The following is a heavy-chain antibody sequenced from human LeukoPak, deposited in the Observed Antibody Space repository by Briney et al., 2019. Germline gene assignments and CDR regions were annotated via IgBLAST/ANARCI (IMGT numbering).Heavy chain of an antibody. CDR2: IYSGGST. CDR1: GFTVSSNY. V-gene: IGHV3-66*01. Sequence: GGSLRLSCAASGFTVSSNYMSWVRQAPGKGLEWVSVIYSGGSTYYADSVRGRFTISRDNSKNTLYLQMNSLRAEDTAVYFCATGERMVRGDGVDYWGQGTLVTVSS. D-gene: IGHD3-10*01. J-gene: IGHJ4*02. CDR3: ATGERMVRGDGVDY.